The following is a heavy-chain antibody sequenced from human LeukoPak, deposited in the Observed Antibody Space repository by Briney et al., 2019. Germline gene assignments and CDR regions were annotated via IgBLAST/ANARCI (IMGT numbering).Heavy chain of an antibody. CDR1: GYTFTGYY. J-gene: IGHJ4*02. CDR2: INPNSGGT. V-gene: IGHV1-2*02. Sequence: ASVKVSCKASGYTFTGYYMHWVRQAPGQGLEWMGWINPNSGGTNYAQKFQGRVTMTRDTSISTAYMELSRLRSDDTAVYYCARWRRIAVAGGFDYWGQGTLVTVSS. CDR3: ARWRRIAVAGGFDY. D-gene: IGHD6-19*01.